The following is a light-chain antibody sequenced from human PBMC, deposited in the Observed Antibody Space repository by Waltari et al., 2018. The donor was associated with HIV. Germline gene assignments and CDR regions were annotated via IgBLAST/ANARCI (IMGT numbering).Light chain of an antibody. CDR2: DVK. Sequence: QSALTQPDSASGSPGQSITISCPGTSSDVGRYNHVSWYQQRPGKAPKLMISDVKKRPSGVSNRFSGSKSGNTASLTISGLQAEDEADYYCSSYATAGTYVLFGGGTKLTVL. CDR1: SSDVGRYNH. CDR3: SSYATAGTYVL. V-gene: IGLV2-23*02. J-gene: IGLJ2*01.